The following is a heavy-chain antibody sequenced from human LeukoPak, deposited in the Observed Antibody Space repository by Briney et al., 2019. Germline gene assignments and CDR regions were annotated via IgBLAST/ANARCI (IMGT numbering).Heavy chain of an antibody. V-gene: IGHV1-18*01. CDR2: ISSYHANT. CDR1: GYTFTSYG. Sequence: ASVKVSCKAYGYTFTSYGINWVRQAPGQGLERMGWISSYHANTYYDQKVQGRVTTTTDTATSTAYMDLRSLRSDDTAVYYCARDLSTRFHDTSGYSSFDYWGQGTLVTVSS. J-gene: IGHJ4*02. D-gene: IGHD3-22*01. CDR3: ARDLSTRFHDTSGYSSFDY.